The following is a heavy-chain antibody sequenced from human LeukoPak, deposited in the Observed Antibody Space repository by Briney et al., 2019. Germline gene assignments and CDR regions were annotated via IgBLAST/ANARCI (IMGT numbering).Heavy chain of an antibody. CDR3: ATETNGRHYDY. CDR2: IGPTGSDR. D-gene: IGHD1-14*01. Sequence: GGSLRLSCTASGLTFSTSGFNWVRQAPGKGLEWVASIGPTGSDRYHADSIKGRLTISRDNANNFQYLQMNSLRAEDTAVYYCATETNGRHYDYWGQGTLLTVSS. CDR1: GLTFSTSG. V-gene: IGHV3-21*06. J-gene: IGHJ4*02.